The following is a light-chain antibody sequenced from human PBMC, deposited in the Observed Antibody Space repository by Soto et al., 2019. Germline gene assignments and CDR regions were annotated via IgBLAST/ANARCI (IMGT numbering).Light chain of an antibody. CDR2: AAS. CDR1: QSISSY. V-gene: IGKV1-39*01. Sequence: DIQMTQSPSSLSASVGDRVTITCRASQSISSYLNWYQQKPGKARKLLIYAASSLQSGVPSRFSGSGSGTDFTLTISSLQPEDFATYYCQQSYSTPFTFGGGTKVEIK. CDR3: QQSYSTPFT. J-gene: IGKJ4*01.